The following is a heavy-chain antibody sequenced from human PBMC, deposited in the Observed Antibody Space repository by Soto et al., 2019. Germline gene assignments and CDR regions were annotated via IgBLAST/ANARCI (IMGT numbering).Heavy chain of an antibody. J-gene: IGHJ6*02. CDR2: ISFDGSNT. V-gene: IGHV3-30*18. CDR1: GFTFSDYA. Sequence: QVQLVESGGGVVQPGRSLRLSCATSGFTFSDYAMHCVRQAPGQVLEWVAAISFDGSNTYYADSLTGRFTISRDPSKNTLYLDMNSLRPEDTAVYYCAKIMIVTAMFQMDVWGQGTTVIVSS. D-gene: IGHD2-2*01. CDR3: AKIMIVTAMFQMDV.